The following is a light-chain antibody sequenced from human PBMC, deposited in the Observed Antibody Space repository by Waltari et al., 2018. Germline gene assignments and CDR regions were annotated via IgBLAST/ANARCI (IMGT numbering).Light chain of an antibody. CDR3: SSYAGRNNLV. V-gene: IGLV2-8*01. J-gene: IGLJ2*01. Sequence: QSALTQPPSASGSPGQSVTISCTGTSSDVGGYNYVSWYQQHPGKAPKLMIYEVSNRPSEVPDRFSGSKSGNTASLTFSGLQAEDEADYYCSSYAGRNNLVFGGGTKLTVL. CDR2: EVS. CDR1: SSDVGGYNY.